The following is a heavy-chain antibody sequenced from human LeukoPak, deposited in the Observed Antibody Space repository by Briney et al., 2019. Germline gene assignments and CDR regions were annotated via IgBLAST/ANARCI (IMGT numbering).Heavy chain of an antibody. J-gene: IGHJ4*02. CDR2: ISYDGSNK. Sequence: GGSLRLSCAASGFTFSSYAMHWVRQAPGKGLEWVAVISYDGSNKYYADSVKGRFTISRDNSKNTLYLQMNSLRAEDTAVYYCGREADTYYYDSSGYTREYYFDYWGQGTLVTVSS. CDR1: GFTFSSYA. V-gene: IGHV3-30-3*01. D-gene: IGHD3-22*01. CDR3: GREADTYYYDSSGYTREYYFDY.